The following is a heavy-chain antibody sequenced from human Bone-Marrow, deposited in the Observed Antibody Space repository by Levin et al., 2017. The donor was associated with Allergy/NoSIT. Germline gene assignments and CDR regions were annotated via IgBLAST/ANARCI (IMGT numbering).Heavy chain of an antibody. Sequence: GGSLRLSCAASGFTFSSYAMHWVRQAPGKGLEWVAVISYDGSNKYYADSVKGRFTISRDNSKNTLYLQMNSLRAEDTAVYYCARGTIGYCSSTSSYHHAEYFQHWGQGTLVTVSA. J-gene: IGHJ1*01. CDR3: ARGTIGYCSSTSSYHHAEYFQH. D-gene: IGHD2-2*01. CDR2: ISYDGSNK. V-gene: IGHV3-30*04. CDR1: GFTFSSYA.